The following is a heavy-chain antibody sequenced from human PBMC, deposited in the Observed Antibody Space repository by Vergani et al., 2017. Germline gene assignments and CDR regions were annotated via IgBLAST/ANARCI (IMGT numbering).Heavy chain of an antibody. Sequence: QLQLQESGPGLVKPSETLSLTCTVSGGSISSSSYYWGWIRQPPGKGLEWIGSIYYSGSTYYNPSLKSRVTISVDTSKNQFSLKLSSVTAADTAVYYCAATEDSSDPSDWYFDLWGRGTLVTVSS. D-gene: IGHD6-19*01. CDR2: IYYSGST. V-gene: IGHV4-39*01. CDR1: GGSISSSSYY. J-gene: IGHJ2*01. CDR3: AATEDSSDPSDWYFDL.